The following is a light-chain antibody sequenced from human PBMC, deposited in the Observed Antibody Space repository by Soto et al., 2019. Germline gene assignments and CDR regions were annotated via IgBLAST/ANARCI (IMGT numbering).Light chain of an antibody. Sequence: AIQMTQSPSSLSASVGDRVTITCRASQVIRDELGWYQQKAGKAPNLLISAASRLQSGVPSRFSGRGSGTDFTRTISSLQPEDFATYYCLQDYDYPRTFGQGTKVDIK. V-gene: IGKV1-6*01. CDR2: AAS. CDR1: QVIRDE. CDR3: LQDYDYPRT. J-gene: IGKJ1*01.